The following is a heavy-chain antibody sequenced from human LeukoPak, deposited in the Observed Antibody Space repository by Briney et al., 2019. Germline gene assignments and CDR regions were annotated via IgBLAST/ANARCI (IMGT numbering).Heavy chain of an antibody. V-gene: IGHV4-34*01. D-gene: IGHD3-10*01. CDR2: INHSGST. J-gene: IGHJ4*02. CDR1: GGSFSGYY. Sequence: PSETLSLTCAVYGGSFSGYYWSWIRQPPGKGLEWIGEINHSGSTNYNPSLKSRVTISVDTSKNQFSLKLSSVTAADTAVYYCARPQSRGVVKPFDYWGQGTLVTVSS. CDR3: ARPQSRGVVKPFDY.